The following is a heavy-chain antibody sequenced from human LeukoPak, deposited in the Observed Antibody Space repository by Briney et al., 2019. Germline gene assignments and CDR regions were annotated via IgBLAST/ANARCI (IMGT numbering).Heavy chain of an antibody. CDR2: INHSGST. V-gene: IGHV4-34*01. J-gene: IGHJ6*02. D-gene: IGHD3-3*02. CDR1: GGSFSGYC. Sequence: PSETLSLTCAVYGGSFSGYCWSWIRQPPGKGLEWIGEINHSGSTNYNPSLKSRVTISVDTSKNQFSLKLSSVTAADTAVYYCASAFDYHYGMDVWGQGTTVTVSS. CDR3: ASAFDYHYGMDV.